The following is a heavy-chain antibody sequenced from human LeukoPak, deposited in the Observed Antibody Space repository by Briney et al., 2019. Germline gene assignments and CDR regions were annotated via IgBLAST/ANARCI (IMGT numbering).Heavy chain of an antibody. D-gene: IGHD5-18*01. Sequence: GESLKISCKGSGYSFTSYWIGWVRQLPGKGLEWMGIIYPGDSDTRYSPSFQGQVTISADKSISTAYLQWSSLKASDTAMYYCARQGSGYSPTYYYYMDVWGKGTTVTISS. CDR1: GYSFTSYW. V-gene: IGHV5-51*01. CDR3: ARQGSGYSPTYYYYMDV. CDR2: IYPGDSDT. J-gene: IGHJ6*03.